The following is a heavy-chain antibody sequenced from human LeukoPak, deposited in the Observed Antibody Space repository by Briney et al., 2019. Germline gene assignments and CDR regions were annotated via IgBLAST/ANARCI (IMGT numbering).Heavy chain of an antibody. V-gene: IGHV4-39*01. CDR3: ARHPCSSCPFFDF. CDR2: IYSIGTS. J-gene: IGHJ4*02. CDR1: GGSISSSSFY. Sequence: SETLSLTCTVSGGSISSSSFYWGWVRQPPGKGLEWIGSIYSIGTSYYIPSLKSRVTISVDTSNNQFSLRLSSVTAADTAVYYCARHPCSSCPFFDFWGQGTLVTVSS. D-gene: IGHD6-13*01.